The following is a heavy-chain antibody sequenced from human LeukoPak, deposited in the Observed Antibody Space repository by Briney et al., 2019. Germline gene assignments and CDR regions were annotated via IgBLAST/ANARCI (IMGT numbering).Heavy chain of an antibody. CDR1: GGSISSGGYY. Sequence: SETLSLTCTVSGGSISSGGYYWSWIRQHPGKGLEWIGYIYYNPSLKSRVTISVDTSKNQFSLKLSSVTAADTAVYYCARHGNIVVVPDASKAFDIWGQGTMVTVSS. CDR2: IYY. CDR3: ARHGNIVVVPDASKAFDI. D-gene: IGHD2-2*01. V-gene: IGHV4-31*03. J-gene: IGHJ3*02.